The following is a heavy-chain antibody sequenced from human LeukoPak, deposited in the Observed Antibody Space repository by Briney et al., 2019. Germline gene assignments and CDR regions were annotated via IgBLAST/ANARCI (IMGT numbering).Heavy chain of an antibody. J-gene: IGHJ6*03. CDR2: ITSSSSYI. Sequence: GGSLRLSCAASGFTFSSYNMNWVRQAPGKGLEWVSSITSSSSYIYYADSVRGRFTISRDNAKNSLYLQINSLRAEDTAVYYCTRDPYSGSYVDYYYYYYMDVWGKGTTVTISS. V-gene: IGHV3-21*01. CDR3: TRDPYSGSYVDYYYYYYMDV. D-gene: IGHD1-26*01. CDR1: GFTFSSYN.